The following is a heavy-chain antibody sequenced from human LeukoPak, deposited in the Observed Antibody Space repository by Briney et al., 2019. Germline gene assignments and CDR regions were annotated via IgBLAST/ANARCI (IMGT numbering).Heavy chain of an antibody. CDR3: ARVAYSSSWYLFDY. J-gene: IGHJ4*02. Sequence: ASVKVSCKASGYTFTGYYMHWVRQAPGQGLEWMGWINPNSGGTNYAQKFQGRVTMTRDTSISTAYVELSRLRSDDTAVYYCARVAYSSSWYLFDYWGQGTLVTVSS. CDR2: INPNSGGT. V-gene: IGHV1-2*02. CDR1: GYTFTGYY. D-gene: IGHD6-13*01.